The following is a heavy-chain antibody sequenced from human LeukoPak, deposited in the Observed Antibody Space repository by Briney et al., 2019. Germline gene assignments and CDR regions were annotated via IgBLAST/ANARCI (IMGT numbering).Heavy chain of an antibody. Sequence: GGSLRLSCAASGFTFSSYSMNWVRQAPGKGLEWVSSISSSGNYIYYADSVKGRFTISRDNAKNSLFLQMNSLRAEDTAVYYCAREGYYYDSSGYYSPFAFDIWGQGTMVTVSS. D-gene: IGHD3-22*01. CDR1: GFTFSSYS. V-gene: IGHV3-21*01. J-gene: IGHJ3*02. CDR2: ISSSGNYI. CDR3: AREGYYYDSSGYYSPFAFDI.